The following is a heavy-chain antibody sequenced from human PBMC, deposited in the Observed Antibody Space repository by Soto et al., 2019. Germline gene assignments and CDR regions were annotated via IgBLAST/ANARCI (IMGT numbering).Heavy chain of an antibody. CDR3: AKDRYSNPGNWFDP. V-gene: IGHV3-30*18. Sequence: QVQLVESGGGVVQPGRSLRLSCAASAFTFSTYGMHWLRQAPGKGLEWVAVISYDGSTKFYADSVKGRFTISRDNSKNTLYLQMNSLRAEDTAVYYCAKDRYSNPGNWFDPWGQGTLVTVSS. CDR2: ISYDGSTK. CDR1: AFTFSTYG. D-gene: IGHD6-13*01. J-gene: IGHJ5*02.